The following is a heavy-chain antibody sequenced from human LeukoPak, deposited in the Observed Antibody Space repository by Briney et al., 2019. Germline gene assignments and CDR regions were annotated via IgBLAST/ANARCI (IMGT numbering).Heavy chain of an antibody. CDR2: IYYSGST. D-gene: IGHD2-15*01. V-gene: IGHV4-4*02. CDR1: GGSISSSNW. J-gene: IGHJ5*02. Sequence: PSETLSLTCAVSGGSISSSNWWSWVRQPSGKGLEWIGYIYYSGSTNYNPSLKGRVTISVDTSKNQFSLKLSSVTAADTAVYYCARGGGTGNWFDPWGQGTLVTVSS. CDR3: ARGGGTGNWFDP.